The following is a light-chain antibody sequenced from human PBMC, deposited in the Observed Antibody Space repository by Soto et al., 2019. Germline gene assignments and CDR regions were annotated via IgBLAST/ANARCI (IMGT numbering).Light chain of an antibody. V-gene: IGLV2-8*01. Sequence: QSALTQPPSASGSPGQSVTISCTGTSSDVGGYNYVSWYQQHPGKAPKLMIYDVNKRPSGVPDRFSGSKSGNTASLTVSGLQAEDEADYYCHSYVGSIYVFGTGTKVTVL. CDR3: HSYVGSIYV. CDR1: SSDVGGYNY. J-gene: IGLJ1*01. CDR2: DVN.